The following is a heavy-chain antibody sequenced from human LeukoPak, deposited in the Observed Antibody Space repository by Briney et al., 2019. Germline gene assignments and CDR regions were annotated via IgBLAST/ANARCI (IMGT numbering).Heavy chain of an antibody. Sequence: PGGSLRLSCAASRFTFSSYSMNWVRQAPGKGLEWVSSISSSSYRYYADSVKGRPTISRDNAKNSLYLQMNSLRAEDTAVYYCAREDSSSSGDYWGQGTLVTVSS. J-gene: IGHJ4*02. D-gene: IGHD6-6*01. CDR1: RFTFSSYS. CDR3: AREDSSSSGDY. CDR2: ISSSSYR. V-gene: IGHV3-21*01.